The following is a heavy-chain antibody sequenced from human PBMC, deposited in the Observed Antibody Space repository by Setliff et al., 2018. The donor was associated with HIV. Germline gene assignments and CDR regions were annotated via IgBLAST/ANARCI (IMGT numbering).Heavy chain of an antibody. CDR3: ARGATLLPGYSDRWEYFYMDV. Sequence: SETLSLTCAVYRGSFSEYYWSWIRQSPGKGLEWIGEINHSGSTHYNPPLKSRATISVDTSKNQFSLRLNSVTAADTAVYYCARGATLLPGYSDRWEYFYMDVWGKGTTVTVSS. V-gene: IGHV4-34*01. CDR2: INHSGST. J-gene: IGHJ6*03. D-gene: IGHD5-12*01. CDR1: RGSFSEYY.